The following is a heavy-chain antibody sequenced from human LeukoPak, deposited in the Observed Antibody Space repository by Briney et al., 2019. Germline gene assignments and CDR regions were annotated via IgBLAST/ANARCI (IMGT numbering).Heavy chain of an antibody. Sequence: GGSLRLSCAASGYTFSSYSMNWVRQAPGKGLEWVSSISSSSSYIYYADSVKGRFTISRDNAKNSLYLQMNSLRAEDTAVYYCARVPNTWVLYGDYQNYYYGMDVWGQGTTVTVSS. D-gene: IGHD4-17*01. CDR2: ISSSSSYI. V-gene: IGHV3-21*01. J-gene: IGHJ6*02. CDR3: ARVPNTWVLYGDYQNYYYGMDV. CDR1: GYTFSSYS.